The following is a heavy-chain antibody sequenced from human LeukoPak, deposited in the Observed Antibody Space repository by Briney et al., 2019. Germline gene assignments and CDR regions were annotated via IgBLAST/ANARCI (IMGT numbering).Heavy chain of an antibody. V-gene: IGHV3-7*02. Sequence: PGGSLRLSCAASGFTFSNSGMSWVRQAPGKGLEWVANINQDGSEKNCVDPVKGRFTISRDNAKNSLYLQMNSLRAEDTAVYYCANNRASLDYWGQGTLVTVSS. CDR3: ANNRASLDY. CDR1: GFTFSNSG. CDR2: INQDGSEK. D-gene: IGHD2/OR15-2a*01. J-gene: IGHJ4*02.